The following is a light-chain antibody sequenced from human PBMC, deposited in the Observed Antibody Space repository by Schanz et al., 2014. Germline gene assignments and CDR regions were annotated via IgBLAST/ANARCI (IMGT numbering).Light chain of an antibody. CDR2: EVS. CDR1: SSDVGGYDY. CDR3: SSYAGSNNWV. Sequence: QSALTQPPSASGSPGQSVTISCTGPSSDVGGYDYVSWYQQHPGKAPKLMIYEVSKRPSGVPDRFSGSKSGNTASLTISGLQAEDEADYYCSSYAGSNNWVFGGGTQLTVL. J-gene: IGLJ7*01. V-gene: IGLV2-8*01.